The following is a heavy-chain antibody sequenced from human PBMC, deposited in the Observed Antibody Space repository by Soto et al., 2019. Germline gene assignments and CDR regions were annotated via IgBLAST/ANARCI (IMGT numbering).Heavy chain of an antibody. J-gene: IGHJ5*02. D-gene: IGHD3-22*01. V-gene: IGHV4-34*01. CDR2: INHSGST. CDR3: ARGTRITMIVVVTSGRKNWFDP. Sequence: SETLSLTCAVYGGSFSGYYWSWIRQPPGKGLEWIGEINHSGSTNYNPSLKSRVTISVDTSKNQFSLKLSSVTAADTAVHYCARGTRITMIVVVTSGRKNWFDPWGQGTLVTVSS. CDR1: GGSFSGYY.